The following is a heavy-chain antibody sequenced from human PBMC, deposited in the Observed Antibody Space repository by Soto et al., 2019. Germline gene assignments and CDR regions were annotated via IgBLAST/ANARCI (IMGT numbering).Heavy chain of an antibody. D-gene: IGHD3-10*01. CDR2: ITGGVSST. CDR3: VKEGTMIRGFVARTFDY. CDR1: GFTFNSYA. Sequence: EVQLLESGGGLVQPGGSLRLSCAASGFTFNSYAINWVRQAPGKGLEWVSGITGGVSSTYYADSVKGRFTISRDNSKNTLYLRMNSLRAEDTAVYYCVKEGTMIRGFVARTFDYWGQGTLVTVSS. J-gene: IGHJ4*02. V-gene: IGHV3-23*01.